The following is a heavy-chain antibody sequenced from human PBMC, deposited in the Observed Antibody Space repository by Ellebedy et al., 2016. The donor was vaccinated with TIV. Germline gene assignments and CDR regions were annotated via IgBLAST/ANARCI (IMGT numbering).Heavy chain of an antibody. J-gene: IGHJ4*02. Sequence: GGSLRLSCAASGFTFSSHAMSWVRQAPGKGLEWVSGISDGSDSTYYVDSVKGRFTISRDNSMKTLYLQMSSLRAEDTAVYYCVKLDSSGYYYGRLDYWGQGTLVTVSS. D-gene: IGHD3-22*01. CDR3: VKLDSSGYYYGRLDY. V-gene: IGHV3-23*01. CDR1: GFTFSSHA. CDR2: ISDGSDST.